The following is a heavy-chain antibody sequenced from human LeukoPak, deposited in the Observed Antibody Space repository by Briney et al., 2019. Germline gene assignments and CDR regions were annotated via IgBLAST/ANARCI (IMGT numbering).Heavy chain of an antibody. CDR3: ARDTRSYDTSGYYSFDF. CDR1: GASIGSYY. CDR2: IHSSGTT. D-gene: IGHD3-22*01. J-gene: IGHJ4*02. Sequence: SETLSLTCSVSGASIGSYYWNWIRQPPGKGLEWIGNIHSSGTTNYNPSFKSRVTNSVDTSKNQFSLELRSVTAADTAIYYCARDTRSYDTSGYYSFDFWGQGALVTVSS. V-gene: IGHV4-59*01.